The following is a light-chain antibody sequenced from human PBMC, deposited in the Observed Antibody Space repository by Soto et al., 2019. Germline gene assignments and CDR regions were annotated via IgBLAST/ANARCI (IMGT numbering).Light chain of an antibody. J-gene: IGKJ1*01. Sequence: DIQMTQSPSSLSASVGDRVTITCQASQDINNHLAWYQQKPGKVPKLLIWAASTLQSGVPSRFSGSGSGTYFTLTISSLQPEDVATYYCQRYNSAPKTFGQGTKVEIK. CDR2: AAS. CDR1: QDINNH. V-gene: IGKV1-27*01. CDR3: QRYNSAPKT.